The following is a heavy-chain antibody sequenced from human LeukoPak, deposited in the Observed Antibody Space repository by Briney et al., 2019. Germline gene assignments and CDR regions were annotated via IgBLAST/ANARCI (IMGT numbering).Heavy chain of an antibody. CDR3: AREMNYYDSSGYNYYYGMDV. CDR2: ISAYNGNT. CDR1: GYTFTSYG. J-gene: IGHJ6*02. D-gene: IGHD3-22*01. V-gene: IGHV1-18*01. Sequence: ASVKVSCKASGYTFTSYGISWVRQAPGQGLEWMGWISAYNGNTNYAQKLQGRVTMTRNTSISTAYMELSSLRSEDTAVYYCAREMNYYDSSGYNYYYGMDVWGQGTTVTVSS.